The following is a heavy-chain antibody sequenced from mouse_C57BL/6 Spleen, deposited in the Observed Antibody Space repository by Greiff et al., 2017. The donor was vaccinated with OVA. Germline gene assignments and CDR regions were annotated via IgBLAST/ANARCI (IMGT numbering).Heavy chain of an antibody. V-gene: IGHV7-1*01. D-gene: IGHD1-1*01. Sequence: EVNLVESGGGLVQSGRSLRLSCATSGFTFSDFYMEWVRQAPGKGLEWIAASRNKANDYTTEYSASVKGRFIVSRDTSQSILYLQMNALRAEDTAIYYCARDVGDYYGSRNWYFDVWGTGTTVTVSS. CDR3: ARDVGDYYGSRNWYFDV. J-gene: IGHJ1*03. CDR1: GFTFSDFY. CDR2: SRNKANDYTT.